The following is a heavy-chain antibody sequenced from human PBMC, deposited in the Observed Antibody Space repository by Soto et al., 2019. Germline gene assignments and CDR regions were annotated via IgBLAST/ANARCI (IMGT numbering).Heavy chain of an antibody. V-gene: IGHV2-5*02. Sequence: QITLNESGPTVVRPTETLTLTCRFSGFSLTTSGVGVGWVRQSPGKAPEWLALIYWDDDKRYSESLKSRLTITKDTSKNQVVLTLANLDPTDIATYYCAHRVLRTVFGLVTTTAIYFDFWGQGTPVAVSS. CDR2: IYWDDDK. D-gene: IGHD3-3*01. J-gene: IGHJ4*02. CDR1: GFSLTTSGVG. CDR3: AHRVLRTVFGLVTTTAIYFDF.